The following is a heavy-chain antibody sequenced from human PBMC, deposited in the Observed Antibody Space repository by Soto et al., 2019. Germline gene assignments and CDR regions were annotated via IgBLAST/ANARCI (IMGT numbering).Heavy chain of an antibody. J-gene: IGHJ5*02. Sequence: PSETLSLTCSVSGGSISSDFYYWSWIRQLPGKGLEWIGYIYNSGRTYYNSSLKGRVSISLDTSKNQFSLKLNSVTVSDTAVYYCARGDIVVVTGGGWFDPWGQGTLVTVSS. V-gene: IGHV4-31*03. CDR2: IYNSGRT. CDR3: ARGDIVVVTGGGWFDP. CDR1: GGSISSDFYY. D-gene: IGHD2-21*02.